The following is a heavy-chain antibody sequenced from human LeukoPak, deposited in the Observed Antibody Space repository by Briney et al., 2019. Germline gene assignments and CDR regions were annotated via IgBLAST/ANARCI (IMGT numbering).Heavy chain of an antibody. CDR1: GFTFSSYS. CDR3: ARDMTTVTTAYFQH. CDR2: LSSTSSYI. D-gene: IGHD4-17*01. Sequence: GGSLRLSCAASGFTFSSYSMNWVRQAPGKGLEWVSSLSSTSSYIYYADSVKGRFTISRDNAKNSLYLQMDSLRAEDTSVYYCARDMTTVTTAYFQHWGQGTLVTASS. J-gene: IGHJ1*01. V-gene: IGHV3-21*01.